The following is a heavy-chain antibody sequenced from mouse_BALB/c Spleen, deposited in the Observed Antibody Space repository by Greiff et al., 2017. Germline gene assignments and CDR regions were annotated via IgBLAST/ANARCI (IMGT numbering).Heavy chain of an antibody. Sequence: QVQLQQSGAELARPGASVKLSCKASGYTFTSYWMQWVKQRPGQGLEWIGAIYPGDGDTRYTQKFKGKATLTADKSSSTAYMQLSSLASEDSAVYYCARWKIYYDYDGVFDYWGQGTTRTVSA. CDR1: GYTFTSYW. V-gene: IGHV1-87*01. J-gene: IGHJ2*01. D-gene: IGHD2-4*01. CDR3: ARWKIYYDYDGVFDY. CDR2: IYPGDGDT.